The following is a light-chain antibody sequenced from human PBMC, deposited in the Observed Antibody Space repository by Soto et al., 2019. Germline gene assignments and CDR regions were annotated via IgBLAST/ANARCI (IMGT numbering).Light chain of an antibody. CDR3: QQLNNYPAIT. J-gene: IGKJ5*01. CDR1: QVISSY. V-gene: IGKV1-9*01. CDR2: AAS. Sequence: IQLTQPPSSPSASVGDGGTVACRASQVISSYLAWYQQKPGKAPKLLIYAASTLQSGVTSRFSGSGSGTDFTLTISSLQPEDFATYSCQQLNNYPAITFGPGTRLEI.